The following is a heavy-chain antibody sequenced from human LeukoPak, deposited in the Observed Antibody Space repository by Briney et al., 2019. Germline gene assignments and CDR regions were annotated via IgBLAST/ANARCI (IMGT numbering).Heavy chain of an antibody. J-gene: IGHJ5*02. V-gene: IGHV4-31*03. CDR3: ARDPSRGYSYGWGFNWGSRGWFDP. CDR1: GGSISSGTYY. Sequence: SETLSLTCTVSGGSISSGTYYWSWIRQHPGKGLEWIGYIYKGGSTHYNPSLKSRVTISVDTSKNQFSLKLSSVTAADTAVYYCARDPSRGYSYGWGFNWGSRGWFDPWGQGTLVTVSS. CDR2: IYKGGST. D-gene: IGHD5-18*01.